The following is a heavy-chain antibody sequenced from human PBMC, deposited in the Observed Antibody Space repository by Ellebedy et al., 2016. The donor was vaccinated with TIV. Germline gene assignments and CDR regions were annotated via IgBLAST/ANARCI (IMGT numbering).Heavy chain of an antibody. CDR3: ARDYRESRGFLDS. CDR1: GGSISGYY. Sequence: MPSETLSLTCTVSGGSISGYYWSWLRQSPGKGLEWIGYIYYTGSTNYNPSLKSRVSMSVDTSKNQFSLRLSSVTAADTAVYYCARDYRESRGFLDSWGQGTLVTVSS. J-gene: IGHJ4*02. V-gene: IGHV4-59*12. CDR2: IYYTGST. D-gene: IGHD3-16*02.